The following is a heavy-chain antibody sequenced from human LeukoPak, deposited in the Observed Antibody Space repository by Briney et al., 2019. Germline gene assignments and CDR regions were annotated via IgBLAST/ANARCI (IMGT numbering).Heavy chain of an antibody. D-gene: IGHD2-2*01. J-gene: IGHJ4*02. CDR1: GFTFTDYA. V-gene: IGHV3-23*01. CDR3: AKGPSGIVVVPGDY. Sequence: GGSLRLSCAAAGFTFTDYAMTWVRQAPGKGLEWVSGISGSGDSTYHADSVRGRFAISRDNSKNTLYLQMNSLRAEDTAVYYCAKGPSGIVVVPGDYWGQGTLVTVSS. CDR2: ISGSGDST.